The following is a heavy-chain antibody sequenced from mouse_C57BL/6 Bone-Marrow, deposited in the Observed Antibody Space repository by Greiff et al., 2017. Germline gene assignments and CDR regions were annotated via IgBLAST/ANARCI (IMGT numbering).Heavy chain of an antibody. CDR1: GYTFTSYG. Sequence: QVQLKESGAELARPGASVKLSCKASGYTFTSYGISWVKQRTGQGLEWIGEIYPRSGNTYYNEKFKGKATLTADKSSSTAYMELRSLTSEDAAVYYCARWGMIHFDYGGQGTTLTVSS. J-gene: IGHJ2*01. CDR2: IYPRSGNT. CDR3: ARWGMIHFDY. D-gene: IGHD2-3*01. V-gene: IGHV1-81*01.